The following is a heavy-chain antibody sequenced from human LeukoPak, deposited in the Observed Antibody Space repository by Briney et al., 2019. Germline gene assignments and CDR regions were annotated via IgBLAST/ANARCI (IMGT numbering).Heavy chain of an antibody. CDR2: IYYSGST. D-gene: IGHD5-24*01. CDR3: ARLEMATTREYYFDY. CDR1: GGSISSYY. J-gene: IGHJ4*02. Sequence: PLETLSLTCSVSGGSISSYYWSWIRQPPGKGLEWIGYIYYSGSTNYNPSLKSRVTISVDTSKNQFSLKLSSVTAADTAVYYCARLEMATTREYYFDYWGQGTLVTVSS. V-gene: IGHV4-59*08.